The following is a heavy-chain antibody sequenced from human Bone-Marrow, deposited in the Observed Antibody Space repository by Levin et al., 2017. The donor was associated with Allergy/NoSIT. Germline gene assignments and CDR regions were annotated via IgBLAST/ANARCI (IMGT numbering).Heavy chain of an antibody. D-gene: IGHD6-19*01. CDR1: GFTFSSYA. CDR3: AKAPTTTVAGRGGWFQP. CDR2: LNGRGSDT. Sequence: GGSLRLSCTAAGFTFSSYAMNWVRQAPGKGLEWVSALNGRGSDTYYAASVKGRFTISRDNSKNTLFLRINNVTAEDAALYYCAKAPTTTVAGRGGWFQPWGQGTLVTVSS. V-gene: IGHV3-23*01. J-gene: IGHJ1*01.